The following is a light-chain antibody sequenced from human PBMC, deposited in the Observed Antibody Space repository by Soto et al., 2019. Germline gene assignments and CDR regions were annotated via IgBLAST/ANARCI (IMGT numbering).Light chain of an antibody. J-gene: IGLJ2*01. CDR3: AAWDDTLNGYVL. CDR2: SNN. Sequence: QAVVTQPPSASGTPGQRVIISCSGSSSNIGTYTVNWYQHLPGTAPKLLIYSNNQRPSGVPDRFSGSKSGTSASLAISGLQSEDEADYYCAAWDDTLNGYVLFGGGTKLTVL. V-gene: IGLV1-44*01. CDR1: SSNIGTYT.